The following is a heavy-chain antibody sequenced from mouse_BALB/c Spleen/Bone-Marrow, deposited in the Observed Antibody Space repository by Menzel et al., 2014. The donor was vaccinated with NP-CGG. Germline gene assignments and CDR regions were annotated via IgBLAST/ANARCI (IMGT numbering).Heavy chain of an antibody. CDR2: IYPGNLNT. J-gene: IGHJ4*01. CDR3: TRDAMDY. Sequence: VQLQQSGPELVKPGASVRISCKASGYTFTAYYIHWVKQRPGQGLEWIGWIYPGNLNTKYNEKFKGEATLTADKSSSTAYMQLSSLTSEDSAVYFCTRDAMDYWGQGTSVTVS. V-gene: IGHV1S56*01. CDR1: GYTFTAYY.